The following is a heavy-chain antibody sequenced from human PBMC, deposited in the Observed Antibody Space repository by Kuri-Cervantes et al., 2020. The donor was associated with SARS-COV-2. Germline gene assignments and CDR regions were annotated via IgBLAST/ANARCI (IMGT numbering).Heavy chain of an antibody. CDR2: ISSSSSTI. CDR1: GFTFSSYS. V-gene: IGHV3-48*01. CDR3: IVVVPAAFDY. J-gene: IGHJ4*02. D-gene: IGHD2-2*01. Sequence: GGSLRLSCAVSGFTFSSYSMNWVRQAPGKGLEWVSYISSSSSTIYYADSVKGRFTISRDNAKNSLYLQMNSLRAEDTAVYYCIVVVPAAFDYWGQGTLVTVSS.